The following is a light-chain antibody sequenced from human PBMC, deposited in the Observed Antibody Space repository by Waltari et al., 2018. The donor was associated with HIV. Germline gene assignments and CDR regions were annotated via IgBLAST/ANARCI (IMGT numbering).Light chain of an antibody. CDR1: QSVLYSSNNKNY. J-gene: IGKJ1*01. V-gene: IGKV4-1*01. CDR3: QQYYNSPQT. Sequence: DIVMIQSQDSLAVSLGERATINCKSSQSVLYSSNNKNYLAWYQQKPGQPPKLLIYWASTRESGVPDRFSGSGSGTDFTLTINSLQAEDAAVYYCQQYYNSPQTFGQGTKVEI. CDR2: WAS.